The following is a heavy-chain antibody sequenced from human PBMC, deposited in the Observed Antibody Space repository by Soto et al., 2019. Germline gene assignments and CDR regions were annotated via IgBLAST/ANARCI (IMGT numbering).Heavy chain of an antibody. CDR1: GGSISSSSYY. J-gene: IGHJ4*02. CDR3: ARDREPGDYGYHSYYFDY. Sequence: PSETLSLTCTVSGGSISSSSYYWGWIRQPPGKGLEWIGSIYYSGSTYYNPSLKSRVTISVDTSKNQFSLKLSSVTAADTAVYYCARDREPGDYGYHSYYFDYWGQGTLVTVSS. CDR2: IYYSGST. V-gene: IGHV4-39*02. D-gene: IGHD4-17*01.